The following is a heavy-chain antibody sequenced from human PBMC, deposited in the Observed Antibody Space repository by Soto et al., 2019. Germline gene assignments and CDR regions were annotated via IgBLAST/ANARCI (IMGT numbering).Heavy chain of an antibody. CDR3: ARGLINYDFWSGYYRYYYGMDV. Sequence: SETLSLTCTVSGGSISSSSYYWGWIRQPPGKGLEWIGSIYYSGSTYYNPSLKSRVTISVDTSKNQFSLKLSSVTAADTAVYYCARGLINYDFWSGYYRYYYGMDVWGQGTTVT. J-gene: IGHJ6*02. CDR2: IYYSGST. CDR1: GGSISSSSYY. D-gene: IGHD3-3*01. V-gene: IGHV4-39*01.